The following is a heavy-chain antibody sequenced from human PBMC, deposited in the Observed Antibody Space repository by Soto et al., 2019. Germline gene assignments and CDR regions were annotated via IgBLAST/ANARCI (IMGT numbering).Heavy chain of an antibody. CDR3: ARDRWGIPVTYGMDV. J-gene: IGHJ6*02. Sequence: EVQLVETGGGLIQPGGSLRLSCAASGFTVSSNYMSWVRQAPGKGLEWVSVIYSGGSTYYADSVKGRFTITRDNSKNTLYLQMNSLRAEDTAVYYCARDRWGIPVTYGMDVWGPGTTVTVSS. CDR1: GFTVSSNY. D-gene: IGHD3-16*01. CDR2: IYSGGST. V-gene: IGHV3-53*02.